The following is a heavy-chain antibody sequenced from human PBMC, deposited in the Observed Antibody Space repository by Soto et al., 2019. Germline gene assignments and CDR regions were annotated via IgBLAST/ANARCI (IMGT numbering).Heavy chain of an antibody. V-gene: IGHV5-51*01. J-gene: IGHJ4*02. CDR3: ARHRRDWYSAPYQFDY. CDR2: IYPGDSDT. CDR1: GYSFTSYW. Sequence: GESLKISCKGSGYSFTSYWIGWVRQMPGKGLEWMGIIYPGDSDTRYSPSFQGQVTISADKSISTAYLQWSSLKASDTAMYYCARHRRDWYSAPYQFDYWGQGTLVTVSS. D-gene: IGHD2-2*01.